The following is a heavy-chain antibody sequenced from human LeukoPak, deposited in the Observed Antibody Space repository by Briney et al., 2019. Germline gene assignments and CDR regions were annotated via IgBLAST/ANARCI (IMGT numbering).Heavy chain of an antibody. CDR3: ARDAKWANYYYYGMDV. D-gene: IGHD2-8*01. V-gene: IGHV3-66*02. Sequence: GGSLRLSCAASGFTVSSNYMSWVRRAPGKGLEWVSVIYSGGSTYYADSVKGRFTISRDNSKNALYLQMNSLRAEDTAVYYCARDAKWANYYYYGMDVWGQGTTVTVSS. CDR2: IYSGGST. CDR1: GFTVSSNY. J-gene: IGHJ6*02.